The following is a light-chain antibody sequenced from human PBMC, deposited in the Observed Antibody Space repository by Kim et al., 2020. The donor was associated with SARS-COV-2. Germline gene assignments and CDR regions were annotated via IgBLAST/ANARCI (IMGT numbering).Light chain of an antibody. J-gene: IGLJ2*01. CDR3: QSYDSSNHVV. Sequence: KTVTSACARSRGGIAGNYVQWDQQRPGSAPTTVIYEDNQRPSGVPDRFSGSIDSSSNSASLTISGLKTEEEADYYCQSYDSSNHVVFGGGTQLTVL. CDR1: RGGIAGNY. CDR2: EDN. V-gene: IGLV6-57*03.